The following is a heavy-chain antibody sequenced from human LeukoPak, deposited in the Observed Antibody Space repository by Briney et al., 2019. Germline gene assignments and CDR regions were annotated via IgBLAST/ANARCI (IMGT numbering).Heavy chain of an antibody. CDR1: AYTFTGYS. V-gene: IGHV1-2*02. D-gene: IGHD3-10*01. CDR2: INANSGVT. J-gene: IGHJ3*02. Sequence: ASVKVSCKASAYTFTGYSIHWVRQAPGHPLEWLGWINANSGVTKDAQRFQGRVTMTRDTSISTAYMELSRLRSDDTAVYYCARLGFGDAFDIWGQGTMVAVSS. CDR3: ARLGFGDAFDI.